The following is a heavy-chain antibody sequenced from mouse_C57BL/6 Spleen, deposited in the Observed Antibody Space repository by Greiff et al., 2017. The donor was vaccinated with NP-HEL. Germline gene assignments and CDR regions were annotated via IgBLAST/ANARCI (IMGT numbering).Heavy chain of an antibody. CDR3: ARGNGTLFAY. CDR1: GYTFTSYG. J-gene: IGHJ3*01. Sequence: VKLMESGAELARPGASVKLSCKASGYTFTSYGISWVKQRTGQGLEWIGEIYPRSGNTYYNEKFKGKATLTADKSSSTAYMELRSLTSEDSAVYFCARGNGTLFAYWGQGTLVTVSA. CDR2: IYPRSGNT. V-gene: IGHV1-81*01. D-gene: IGHD2-1*01.